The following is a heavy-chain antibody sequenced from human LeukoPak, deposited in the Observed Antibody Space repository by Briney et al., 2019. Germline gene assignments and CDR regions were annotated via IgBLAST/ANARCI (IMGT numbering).Heavy chain of an antibody. CDR2: IRYDGSNK. V-gene: IGHV3-30*02. CDR1: GFTFSSYG. J-gene: IGHJ4*02. CDR3: ASWDIDRGQQQDY. D-gene: IGHD6-13*01. Sequence: GGSLRLSCAASGFTFSSYGMHWVRQAPGKGLEWVAFIRYDGSNKYYADSVKGRFTISRDNSKNTLYLQMNSLRAEDTAVYYCASWDIDRGQQQDYWGQGTLVTVSS.